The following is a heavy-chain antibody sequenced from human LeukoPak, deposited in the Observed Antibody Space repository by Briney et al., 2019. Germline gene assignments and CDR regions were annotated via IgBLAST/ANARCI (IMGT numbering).Heavy chain of an antibody. J-gene: IGHJ4*02. CDR1: GYTFTSYD. CDR2: MNPNSGNT. Sequence: GASVKVSCKASGYTFTSYDINWVRQATGQGLEWMGWMNPNSGNTGYAQKFQGRVTMTRDTSTSTVYMELSSLRSEDTAVYYCARGGRIVVIAPSPVDYWGQGTLVTVSS. D-gene: IGHD3-22*01. CDR3: ARGGRIVVIAPSPVDY. V-gene: IGHV1-8*01.